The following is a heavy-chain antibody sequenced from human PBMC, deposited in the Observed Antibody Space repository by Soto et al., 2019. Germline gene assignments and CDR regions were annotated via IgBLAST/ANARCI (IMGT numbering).Heavy chain of an antibody. Sequence: PGGPLRLSCAASGFTSSSYSMNWVRQAPGKGREWVASISSRISYIYYEDSVKGRFTISRDNAKNSLYLQMNSLKTEHPAVYYCTTDSTHTFCDGGPCYSVQTKIHDSWGQGTLVTVSS. V-gene: IGHV3-21*03. CDR3: TTDSTHTFCDGGPCYSVQTKIHDS. D-gene: IGHD2-15*01. CDR1: GFTSSSYS. CDR2: ISSRISYI. J-gene: IGHJ4*02.